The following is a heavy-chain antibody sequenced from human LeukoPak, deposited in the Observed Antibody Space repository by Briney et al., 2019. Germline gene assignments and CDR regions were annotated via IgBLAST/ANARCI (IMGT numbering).Heavy chain of an antibody. CDR2: INPNSGGT. V-gene: IGHV1-2*02. J-gene: IGHJ4*02. CDR3: ARQGVFGGYSYGYGY. CDR1: GYTFSSYH. Sequence: ASVKVSCKASGYTFSSYHVSWVRQAPGQGLEWMGWINPNSGGTNYAQKFQGRVTMTRDTSISTAYMELSGLRPDDTAVYYCARQGVFGGYSYGYGYWGQGTLVTVSS. D-gene: IGHD5-18*01.